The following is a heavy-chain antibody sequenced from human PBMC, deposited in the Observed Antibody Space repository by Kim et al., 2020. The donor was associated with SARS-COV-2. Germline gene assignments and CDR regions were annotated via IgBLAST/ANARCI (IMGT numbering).Heavy chain of an antibody. Sequence: GGSLRLSCAASGFTFSSYCMHWVRQAPGKGLEWVAVISYDGSNKYYADSVKGRFTISRDNSKNTLYLQMNSLRAEDTAVYYCAKDSGSGSYYAWTYYYYGMDVWGQGTTVTVSS. D-gene: IGHD3-10*01. V-gene: IGHV3-30*18. CDR2: ISYDGSNK. CDR1: GFTFSSYC. CDR3: AKDSGSGSYYAWTYYYYGMDV. J-gene: IGHJ6*02.